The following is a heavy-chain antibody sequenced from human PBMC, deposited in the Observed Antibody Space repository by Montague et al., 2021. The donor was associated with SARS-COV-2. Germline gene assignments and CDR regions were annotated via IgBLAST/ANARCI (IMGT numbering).Heavy chain of an antibody. CDR1: GFTFSYYA. V-gene: IGHV3-23*01. CDR2: ISGSGGTT. J-gene: IGHJ4*02. D-gene: IGHD3-22*01. CDR3: AKAHYYGSSGYYF. Sequence: SLRLSCAASGFTFSYYAMSWVRQAPGEGLEWVSTISGSGGTTYYADSVKGRFTISRDNSKNTLYLRMNSLRAEDTAVYYCAKAHYYGSSGYYFWGQGTLVTVSS.